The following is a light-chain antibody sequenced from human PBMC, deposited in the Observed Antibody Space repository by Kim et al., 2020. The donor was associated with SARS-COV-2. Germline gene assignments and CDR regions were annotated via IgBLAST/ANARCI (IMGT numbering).Light chain of an antibody. V-gene: IGLV7-43*01. CDR3: LLYHGDAQV. Sequence: QAVVTQEPSLTVSPGGTVTLTCASSTGAVTSGNYPNWIQQKPGQAPRSLIHSTSDKHSWTPGRFSGSLLGGKAALTLSGVQPDDEADYYCLLYHGDAQVFGGGTQLTVL. CDR1: TGAVTSGNY. J-gene: IGLJ2*01. CDR2: STS.